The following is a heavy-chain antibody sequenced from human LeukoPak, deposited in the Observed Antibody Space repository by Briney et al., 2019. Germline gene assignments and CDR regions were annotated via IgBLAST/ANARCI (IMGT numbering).Heavy chain of an antibody. D-gene: IGHD4-23*01. V-gene: IGHV3-66*01. CDR3: ARVHGGNSPSGYYYYGMDV. Sequence: GGSLRLSCAASGFTVSSNYMSWVRQAPGKGLEWVSVIYSGGSTYYADSVKGGFTISRDNSKNTLYLQMNSLRAEDTAVYYCARVHGGNSPSGYYYYGMDVWGQGTMVTVSS. CDR1: GFTVSSNY. CDR2: IYSGGST. J-gene: IGHJ6*02.